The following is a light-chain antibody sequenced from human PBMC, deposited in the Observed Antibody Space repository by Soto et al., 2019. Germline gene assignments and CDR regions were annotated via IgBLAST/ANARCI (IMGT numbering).Light chain of an antibody. CDR3: RQSATSPRT. CDR1: QTVGNNY. Sequence: EIVLTQSPGTLSLSPGERATLSCRASQTVGNNYLDWYQQKPGQAPRLLIYGASSRATFIPDRFSGSGSGTDFTLTISRLEPEDFAVYYCRQSATSPRTFGQGTKVEIK. J-gene: IGKJ1*01. V-gene: IGKV3-20*01. CDR2: GAS.